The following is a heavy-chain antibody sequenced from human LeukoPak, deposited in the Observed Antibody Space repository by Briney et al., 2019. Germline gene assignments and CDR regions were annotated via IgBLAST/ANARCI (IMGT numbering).Heavy chain of an antibody. CDR1: GGSFSGYY. CDR3: ARLKIPSYYYGMDV. J-gene: IGHJ6*04. D-gene: IGHD2-21*01. CDR2: INHSGST. Sequence: SDTLSLTCAVYGGSFSGYYWSWIRQPPGKGLEWIGEINHSGSTNYNPSLKSRVTISVDTSKNQFSLKLSSVTAADTAVYYCARLKIPSYYYGMDVWGKGTTVTVSS. V-gene: IGHV4-34*01.